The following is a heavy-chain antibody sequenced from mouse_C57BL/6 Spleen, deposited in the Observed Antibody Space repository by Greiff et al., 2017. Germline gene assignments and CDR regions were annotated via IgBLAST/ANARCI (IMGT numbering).Heavy chain of an antibody. Sequence: EVQLQQSGPVLVKPGASVKMSCKASGYTFTDYYMNWVKQSHGKSLEWIGVINPYNGGTSYNQKFKGKATLTVDKSSSTAYMELNSLTSEDSAVYYCARILRVVLYGSSYGYAMDYWGQGTSVTVSS. CDR2: INPYNGGT. CDR3: ARILRVVLYGSSYGYAMDY. D-gene: IGHD1-1*01. CDR1: GYTFTDYY. V-gene: IGHV1-19*01. J-gene: IGHJ4*01.